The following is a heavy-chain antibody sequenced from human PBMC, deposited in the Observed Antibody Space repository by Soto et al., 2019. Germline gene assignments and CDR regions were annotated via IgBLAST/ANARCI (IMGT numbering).Heavy chain of an antibody. D-gene: IGHD5-18*01. CDR2: IYYSGST. J-gene: IGHJ6*02. CDR1: GGSISSSGNY. V-gene: IGHV4-39*01. Sequence: PSETLSLTCTVSGGSISSSGNYWGWIRQPPGKGLEWIGNIYYSGSTYYNPSLKSRVTISVDTSKNQFSLRLSSVTAADTAVYYCARGSGSYGYPYYYGMDVWGQGTTVTVSS. CDR3: ARGSGSYGYPYYYGMDV.